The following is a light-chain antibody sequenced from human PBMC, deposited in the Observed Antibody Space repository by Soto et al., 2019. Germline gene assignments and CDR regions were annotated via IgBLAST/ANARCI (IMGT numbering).Light chain of an antibody. Sequence: QSVLTQPPSVSGAPGQRVTISCTGSSSNIGAGYDVHWYQQLPGTAPKLLIYGNSNRPSGVPDRFSGSKSGTSASLAITGIQAEDEAAYYCQSYESSLSYVFGTGTKLTVL. CDR2: GNS. CDR1: SSNIGAGYD. J-gene: IGLJ1*01. V-gene: IGLV1-40*01. CDR3: QSYESSLSYV.